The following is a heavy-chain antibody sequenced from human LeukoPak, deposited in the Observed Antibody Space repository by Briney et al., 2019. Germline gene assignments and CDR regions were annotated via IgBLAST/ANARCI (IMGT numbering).Heavy chain of an antibody. J-gene: IGHJ4*02. CDR2: INHSGST. CDR3: ARANTYDFWSGYYPYFDY. Sequence: SETLSLTCAVYGGSFSGYYWGWIRQPPGKGLEWIGEINHSGSTNYNPSLKSRVTISVDTSKNQFSLKLSSVTAADTAVYYCARANTYDFWSGYYPYFDYWGQGTLVTVSS. D-gene: IGHD3-3*01. CDR1: GGSFSGYY. V-gene: IGHV4-34*01.